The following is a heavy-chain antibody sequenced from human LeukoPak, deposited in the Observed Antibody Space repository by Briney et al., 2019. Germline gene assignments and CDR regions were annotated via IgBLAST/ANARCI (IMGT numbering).Heavy chain of an antibody. CDR2: IAGSAGGT. CDR3: AKDLNGWSDVGGWFDP. CDR1: GFTFSSYA. D-gene: IGHD1-1*01. Sequence: PGGSLRLSCAASGFTFSSYAMTWLRQAPGQGLEWVSTIAGSAGGTYYADSVKGRFTISRDNSKNTLYLQMSRLRAEDTAVYYCAKDLNGWSDVGGWFDPWGQGTLVTVSS. J-gene: IGHJ5*02. V-gene: IGHV3-23*01.